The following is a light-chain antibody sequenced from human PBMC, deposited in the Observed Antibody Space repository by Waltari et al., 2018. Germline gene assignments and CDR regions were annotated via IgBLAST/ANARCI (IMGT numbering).Light chain of an antibody. CDR3: QQYYHYPPIT. V-gene: IGKV1-8*01. CDR2: AAS. Sequence: AIRITQSPSSLSASTGHSGTITCRASQGISSYLAWYQQKPGKVPKLLIYAASTLQSGVPSRFSGSGSGTDFILTISCLQSEDFATYYCQQYYHYPPITFGQGTRLEIK. CDR1: QGISSY. J-gene: IGKJ5*01.